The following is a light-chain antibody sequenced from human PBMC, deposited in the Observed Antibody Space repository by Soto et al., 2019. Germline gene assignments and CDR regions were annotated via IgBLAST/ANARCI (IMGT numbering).Light chain of an antibody. J-gene: IGLJ1*01. CDR2: RNN. CDR3: AAWDDSLSVYV. CDR1: SSNIGSNY. Sequence: QSVLTQPPSASRTPGQRVTISCSGSSSNIGSNYVYWYQQLPGTAPKLLIYRNNQRPSGVPDRFSGSKSGTSASLSISGLRSEDEADYYCAAWDDSLSVYVFGTGTKLTVL. V-gene: IGLV1-47*01.